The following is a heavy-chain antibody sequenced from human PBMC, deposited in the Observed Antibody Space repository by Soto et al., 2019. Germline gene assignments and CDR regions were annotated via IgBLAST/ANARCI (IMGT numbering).Heavy chain of an antibody. V-gene: IGHV4-4*02. Sequence: QVQLQESGPGLVRPSGTLSLTCAVSGASISNTGNWWSWVRQPPGKGLEWIGEIYHSGSTNYNPSLKSRVTMSVDKSKNQFSLKLSSVTAADTAMYYRVRMVGATLVDFWGQGTLVTVSS. CDR3: VRMVGATLVDF. CDR2: IYHSGST. D-gene: IGHD1-26*01. CDR1: GASISNTGNW. J-gene: IGHJ4*02.